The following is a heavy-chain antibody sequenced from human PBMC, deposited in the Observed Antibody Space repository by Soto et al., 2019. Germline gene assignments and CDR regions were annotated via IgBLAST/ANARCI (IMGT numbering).Heavy chain of an antibody. V-gene: IGHV4-59*08. CDR1: GGSISSYY. D-gene: IGHD3-22*01. CDR3: ARQTDSYYTFDAFDI. J-gene: IGHJ3*02. CDR2: IYYSGST. Sequence: SETLSLTCTVSGGSISSYYWSWIRQPPGKGLEWIGYIYYSGSTNYGPSLKSRVTISVDTSKNQFSLKLSSVTAADTAVYYCARQTDSYYTFDAFDIWGQGTMVTVSS.